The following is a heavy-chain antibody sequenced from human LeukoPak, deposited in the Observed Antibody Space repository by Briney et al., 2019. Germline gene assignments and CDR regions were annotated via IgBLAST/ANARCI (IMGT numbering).Heavy chain of an antibody. V-gene: IGHV3-23*01. J-gene: IGHJ3*01. Sequence: GGSLRLSCAASGFTFSNYAMTWVRQAPGKGLELVSHISGSGGNTYYADSVKGRFTISRDNSKNTLYLQMNSLRAEDTAVYYCAKYERATSDAFDVWGQGTMVAVSS. CDR3: AKYERATSDAFDV. D-gene: IGHD2-2*01. CDR2: ISGSGGNT. CDR1: GFTFSNYA.